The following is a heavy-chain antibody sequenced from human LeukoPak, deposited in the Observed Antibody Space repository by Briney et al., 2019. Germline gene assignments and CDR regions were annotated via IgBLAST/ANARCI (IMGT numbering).Heavy chain of an antibody. V-gene: IGHV1-24*01. Sequence: GASVKVSCKVSGYTLTELPMHWVRQAPGKGLEWMGGFDPEDGETIYAQKFQGRVTMTEDTSTDTAYMELSSLRSEDTAVYYCATGSRTEGGFDYWGQGTLVTVSS. CDR3: ATGSRTEGGFDY. J-gene: IGHJ4*02. CDR1: GYTLTELP. D-gene: IGHD1-1*01. CDR2: FDPEDGET.